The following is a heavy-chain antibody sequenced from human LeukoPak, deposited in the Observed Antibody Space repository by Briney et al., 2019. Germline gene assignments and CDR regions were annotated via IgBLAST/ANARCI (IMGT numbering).Heavy chain of an antibody. CDR1: GGSFSGYY. D-gene: IGHD6-13*01. J-gene: IGHJ5*02. V-gene: IGHV4-34*01. CDR3: ASGRGIAAAGKVSGWFDP. Sequence: SETLSLTCAVYGGSFSGYYWSWIRQPPGRGLEWIGEINHSGSTNYNPSLKSRVTISVDTSKNQFSLKLSSVTAAGTAVYYCASGRGIAAAGKVSGWFDPWGQGTLVTVSS. CDR2: INHSGST.